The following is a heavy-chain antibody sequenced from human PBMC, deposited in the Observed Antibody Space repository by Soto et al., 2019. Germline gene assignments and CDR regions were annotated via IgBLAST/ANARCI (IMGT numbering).Heavy chain of an antibody. CDR1: RFPFSSYA. Sequence: GYLRLSCPASRFPFSSYAMHCVRQAPGKGLEYVSAISSNGGSTYYANSVKGRFTISRDNSKNTLYLQMGSLRAEDMAVYYCARDQYYYDSSGYWFGYWGQGTLVTVSS. J-gene: IGHJ5*01. CDR3: ARDQYYYDSSGYWFGY. D-gene: IGHD3-22*01. CDR2: ISSNGGST. V-gene: IGHV3-64*01.